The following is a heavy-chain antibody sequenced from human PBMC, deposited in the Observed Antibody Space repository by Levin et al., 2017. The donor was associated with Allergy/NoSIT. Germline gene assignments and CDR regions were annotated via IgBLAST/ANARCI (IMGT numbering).Heavy chain of an antibody. CDR3: ARIGSGSSRDL. CDR1: GFTFSSYG. CDR2: MNADGSEK. J-gene: IGHJ5*02. V-gene: IGHV3-7*01. Sequence: PGGSLRLSCAASGFTFSSYGMNWARQAPGKGLEWVASMNADGSEKYYVDSVKGRFTISRDNAKNSLYVQMNSLRAEDTAMYYCARIGSGSSRDLWGQGTLVIVSS. D-gene: IGHD6-25*01.